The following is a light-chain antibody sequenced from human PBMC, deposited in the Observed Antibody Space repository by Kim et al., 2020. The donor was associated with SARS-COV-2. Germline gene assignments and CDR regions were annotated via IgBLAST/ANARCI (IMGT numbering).Light chain of an antibody. Sequence: YPGERATLACRASQSVSSYLAWYQEKPGQAPRLLIYDASNRATGIPARFSGSGSGTDFTLTISSLEPEDFAVYYWQQRSNWPPITFGQGTRLEIK. CDR2: DAS. CDR3: QQRSNWPPIT. V-gene: IGKV3-11*01. CDR1: QSVSSY. J-gene: IGKJ5*01.